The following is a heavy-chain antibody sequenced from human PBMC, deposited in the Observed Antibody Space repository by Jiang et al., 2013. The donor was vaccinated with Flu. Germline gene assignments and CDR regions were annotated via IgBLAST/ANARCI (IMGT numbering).Heavy chain of an antibody. CDR3: AKGVTMVRATGGGMDV. CDR1: GFTFSSYE. Sequence: LLESGGGLVQPGGSLRLSCAASGFTFSSYEMNWVRQAPGKGLEWVSYISSSGSTIYYADSVKGRFTISRDNAKNSLYLQMNSLRAEDTAVYYCAKGVTMVRATGGGMDVWGQGTTVTVSS. CDR2: ISSSGSTI. D-gene: IGHD3-10*01. J-gene: IGHJ6*02. V-gene: IGHV3-48*03.